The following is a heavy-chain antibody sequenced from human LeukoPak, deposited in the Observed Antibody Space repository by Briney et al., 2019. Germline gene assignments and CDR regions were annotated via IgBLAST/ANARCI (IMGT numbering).Heavy chain of an antibody. CDR3: ARRTSGYCSSTSCYGGYYYYYMDV. V-gene: IGHV3-7*01. Sequence: GGSLRLSCAASGFTFSSYWMSWVRQAPGKGLEWVANIKQDGSEKYYVDSVKGRFTISRDNAKNSLYLQMNSLRAEDTAVYYCARRTSGYCSSTSCYGGYYYYYMDVWGKGTTVTISS. J-gene: IGHJ6*03. D-gene: IGHD2-2*01. CDR2: IKQDGSEK. CDR1: GFTFSSYW.